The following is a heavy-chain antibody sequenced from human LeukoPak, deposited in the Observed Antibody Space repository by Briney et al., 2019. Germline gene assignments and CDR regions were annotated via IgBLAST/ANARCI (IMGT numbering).Heavy chain of an antibody. D-gene: IGHD5-18*01. CDR3: AKDISVRDSGYSYGYDY. Sequence: PGGSLRLSCAASGFTFSSHWMSWVRQAPGKGLEWVASVKQDVGEKYYVDSVKGRFTISRDNAKNSLSLHMNSLRTEDTALYYCAKDISVRDSGYSYGYDYWGQGTLVTVSS. V-gene: IGHV3-7*03. CDR2: VKQDVGEK. CDR1: GFTFSSHW. J-gene: IGHJ4*02.